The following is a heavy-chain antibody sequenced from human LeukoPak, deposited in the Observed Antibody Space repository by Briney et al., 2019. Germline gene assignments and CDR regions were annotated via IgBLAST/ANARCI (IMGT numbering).Heavy chain of an antibody. J-gene: IGHJ4*02. CDR2: IGSRSDYI. CDR1: GFTFSSYT. V-gene: IGHV3-21*01. D-gene: IGHD3-10*01. Sequence: GGSLRLSCAASGFTFSSYTMSWGRQAPREGVEWVSCIGSRSDYIYSADSVKGRFTISRDNAKNSLYLQMNSLRAEDTAVYYCAREGGLEKSGDYWGQGTLVTVSS. CDR3: AREGGLEKSGDY.